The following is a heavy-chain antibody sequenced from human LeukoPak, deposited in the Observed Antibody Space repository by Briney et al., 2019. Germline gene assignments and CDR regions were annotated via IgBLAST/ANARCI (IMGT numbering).Heavy chain of an antibody. V-gene: IGHV3-21*01. J-gene: IGHJ5*02. CDR2: ISSSSSYI. D-gene: IGHD1-14*01. CDR1: GFTFSSYS. Sequence: GGSLRLSCAASGFTFSSYSMNWVRQAPGKGLEWVSSISSSSSYIYYADSVKGRFTISRDNAKNSLYLQMNSLRAEDTAVYYCGSRSPRNNWFDPWGQGTPVTVSS. CDR3: GSRSPRNNWFDP.